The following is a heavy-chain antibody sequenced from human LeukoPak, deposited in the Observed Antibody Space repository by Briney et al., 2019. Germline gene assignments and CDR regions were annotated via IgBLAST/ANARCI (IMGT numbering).Heavy chain of an antibody. CDR1: GYTFTTYG. J-gene: IGHJ4*02. CDR3: AREIYGRFDF. V-gene: IGHV1-18*01. CDR2: INPYNSNT. D-gene: IGHD4-17*01. Sequence: GASVKVSCKASGYTFTTYGISWVRQAPGQGLEWMGWINPYNSNTNYAQKFQGRVTLTTDTSTSTAYMDLRSLRSDDTAMYYCAREIYGRFDFWGQGTLVTVSS.